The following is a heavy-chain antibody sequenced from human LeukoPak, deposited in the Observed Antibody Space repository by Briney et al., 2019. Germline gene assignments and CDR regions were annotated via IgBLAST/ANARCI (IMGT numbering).Heavy chain of an antibody. V-gene: IGHV4-59*08. D-gene: IGHD1-7*01. Sequence: SETLSLTCTVSTGSISSDYWSWIWQPPGKGLEWIGSIYYSGSTNHNASLKSRVTMSVDTSKNQISLKLSSVTAADTAVYYCARHEDGTTLDYWGQGTLVTVSS. CDR3: ARHEDGTTLDY. J-gene: IGHJ4*02. CDR2: IYYSGST. CDR1: TGSISSDY.